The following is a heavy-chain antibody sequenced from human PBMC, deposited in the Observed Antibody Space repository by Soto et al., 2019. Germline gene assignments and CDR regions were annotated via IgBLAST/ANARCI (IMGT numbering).Heavy chain of an antibody. CDR2: ISYDGSNK. Sequence: GGSLRLSCAASGFTFSSYAMHWVRQAPGKGLEWVAVISYDGSNKYYADSVKGRFTISRDNSKNTLYLQMNSLRAEDTAVYYCARAYEGDYFDFWGQATLVTVSS. CDR1: GFTFSSYA. D-gene: IGHD3-16*01. V-gene: IGHV3-30-3*01. J-gene: IGHJ4*02. CDR3: ARAYEGDYFDF.